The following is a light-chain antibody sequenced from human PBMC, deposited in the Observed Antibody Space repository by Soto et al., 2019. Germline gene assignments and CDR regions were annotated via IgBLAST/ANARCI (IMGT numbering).Light chain of an antibody. J-gene: IGKJ1*01. V-gene: IGKV3-20*01. Sequence: EIVLTQSPDTLSLSPGERATLSCRASQSVSSSYLAWYQQKPGQAPSLLIYGASSRATGIPDRFSGSGSGTDFTLTISRLEPEDFAMYYCQQYGSSRTWTFGQGTKVEIK. CDR1: QSVSSSY. CDR2: GAS. CDR3: QQYGSSRTWT.